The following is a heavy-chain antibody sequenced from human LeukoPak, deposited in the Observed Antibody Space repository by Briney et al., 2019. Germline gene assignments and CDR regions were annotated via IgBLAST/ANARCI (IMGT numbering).Heavy chain of an antibody. Sequence: GGSLRLSCAASGFTFSSYAMSWVRQAPGKGLEWVSAISGSGGSTYYADSVKGRFTISRDNSKNTLYLQMNSLRAEDTAVYYCAKVSYSVRYGSYGYFDYWGQGTLVTVSS. CDR3: AKVSYSVRYGSYGYFDY. D-gene: IGHD2-15*01. CDR1: GFTFSSYA. J-gene: IGHJ4*02. V-gene: IGHV3-23*01. CDR2: ISGSGGST.